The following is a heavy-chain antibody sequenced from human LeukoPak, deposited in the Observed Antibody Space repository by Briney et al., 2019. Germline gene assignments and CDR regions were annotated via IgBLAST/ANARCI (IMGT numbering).Heavy chain of an antibody. CDR3: ARRNYGSPRWSDP. Sequence: GASVKVSCKASGYTFSSYDINWVRQATGQGLEWMGWMNPKSGNTAYAQKFQGRVTMTRNTSITTAYMELNSLRSEDTAVYYCARRNYGSPRWSDPWGQGTLVTVSS. V-gene: IGHV1-8*01. CDR2: MNPKSGNT. CDR1: GYTFSSYD. D-gene: IGHD5-24*01. J-gene: IGHJ5*02.